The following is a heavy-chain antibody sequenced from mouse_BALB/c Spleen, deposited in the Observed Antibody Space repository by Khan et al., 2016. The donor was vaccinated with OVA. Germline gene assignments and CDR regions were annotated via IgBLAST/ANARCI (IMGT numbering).Heavy chain of an antibody. D-gene: IGHD1-1*01. CDR1: GFTFSTYA. J-gene: IGHJ3*01. CDR2: INSGGDYI. Sequence: EVELVESGGDLVKPGGSLKLSCSASGFTFSTYAMSWVRQTPEKRLEWVATINSGGDYIYYPDSVKGRFTISRDNAKTTLSLQMSSLRSEDTCMFYCARHNYGPFAYWGQGTLVSVSA. CDR3: ARHNYGPFAY. V-gene: IGHV5-9-3*01.